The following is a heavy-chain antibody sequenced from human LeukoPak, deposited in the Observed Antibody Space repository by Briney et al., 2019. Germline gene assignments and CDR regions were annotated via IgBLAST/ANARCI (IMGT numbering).Heavy chain of an antibody. J-gene: IGHJ4*02. CDR3: AKDIGLGYDILTGYDY. D-gene: IGHD3-9*01. CDR2: ITSSNSYI. Sequence: GGSLRLSCAASGFTFSSYSMNWVRQAPGKGLEWVSSITSSNSYIHYADSVKGRFTISRDNAKNSLYLQMNSLRAEDTALYYCAKDIGLGYDILTGYDYWGQGTLVTVSS. V-gene: IGHV3-21*04. CDR1: GFTFSSYS.